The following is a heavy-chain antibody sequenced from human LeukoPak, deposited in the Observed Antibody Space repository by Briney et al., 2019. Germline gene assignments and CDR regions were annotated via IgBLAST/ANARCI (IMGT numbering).Heavy chain of an antibody. J-gene: IGHJ5*02. CDR1: GYTLTELS. V-gene: IGHV1-24*01. CDR2: FDPEDGET. D-gene: IGHD1-26*01. CDR3: ARFARYSGSYSWFDP. Sequence: ASVKVSCKVSGYTLTELSMHWVRQAPGKGLEWMGGFDPEDGETIYAQKFQGRVTMTRDTSTSTVYMELSSLRSEDTAVYYCARFARYSGSYSWFDPWGQGTLVTVSS.